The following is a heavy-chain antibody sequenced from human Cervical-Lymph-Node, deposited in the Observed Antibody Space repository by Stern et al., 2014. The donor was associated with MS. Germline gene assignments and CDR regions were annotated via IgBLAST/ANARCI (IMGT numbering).Heavy chain of an antibody. D-gene: IGHD1-1*01. CDR1: GGIFSNYA. Sequence: VQLVQSGAEVKKPGSSVTVSCKASGGIFSNYAISWGRQAPGQGLEWMGAFIPLFGTTFYAQKFQGRVTITADESTSTVYMDLSSLRSEDTAVYYCARDNDDNGMDVWGQGTTITVSS. J-gene: IGHJ6*02. CDR3: ARDNDDNGMDV. V-gene: IGHV1-69*01. CDR2: FIPLFGTT.